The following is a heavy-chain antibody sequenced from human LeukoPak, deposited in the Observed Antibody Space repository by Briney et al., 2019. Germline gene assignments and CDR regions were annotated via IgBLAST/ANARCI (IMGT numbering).Heavy chain of an antibody. CDR2: ISGSGGST. D-gene: IGHD1-26*01. CDR3: AKGGSYYETTGRADY. CDR1: GFTFSSYA. V-gene: IGHV3-23*01. J-gene: IGHJ4*02. Sequence: GGSLRLSCAASGFTFSSYAMSWVRQAPGKGPEWVSAISGSGGSTYYADSVKGRFTISRDNSKNTLYLQMNSLRAEDTAVYYCAKGGSYYETTGRADYWGQGTLVTVSS.